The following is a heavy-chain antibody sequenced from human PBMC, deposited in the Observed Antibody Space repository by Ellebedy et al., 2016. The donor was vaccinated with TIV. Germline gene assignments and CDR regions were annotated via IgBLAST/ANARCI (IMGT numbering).Heavy chain of an antibody. D-gene: IGHD6-19*01. CDR2: INRSGST. Sequence: MPSETLSLTCAVYGGSFSDYYWSWIRQPPGKGLEWIGEINRSGSTNYNPSLKSRVPISVDTSKTKFSLNLRSVTAADTAVYYCARQWRAVDYWGQGTLVTVSS. V-gene: IGHV4-34*01. J-gene: IGHJ4*02. CDR1: GGSFSDYY. CDR3: ARQWRAVDY.